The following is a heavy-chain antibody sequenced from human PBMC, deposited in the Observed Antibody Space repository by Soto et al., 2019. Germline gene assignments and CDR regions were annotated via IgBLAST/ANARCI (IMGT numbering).Heavy chain of an antibody. Sequence: QVQLVESGGGVVQPGNSLRLSCVGSGFTLRSNPFTWSRQAPGKGLGWVAVFSSDGNHAYYPDHVKGRFTISRDNSQSTVYLQMKSLKPEDTATYYCARDSAYSTASTHFDHWGQGTLVTVSS. CDR3: ARDSAYSTASTHFDH. D-gene: IGHD2-2*01. CDR2: FSSDGNHA. V-gene: IGHV3-30*04. J-gene: IGHJ4*02. CDR1: GFTLRSNP.